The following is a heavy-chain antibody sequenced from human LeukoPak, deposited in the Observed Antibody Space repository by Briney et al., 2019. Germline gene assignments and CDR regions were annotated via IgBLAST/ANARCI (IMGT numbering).Heavy chain of an antibody. CDR2: IRYDGSNK. CDR1: GFTFSSYG. J-gene: IGHJ4*02. Sequence: GSLILSCAASGFTFSSYGMHWVRQAPGKGLEWVAFIRYDGSNKYYADSVKGRFTISRDNSKNTLYLQMNSLRAEDTAVYYCAKLLSYSSSLRSDYWGQGTLVTVSS. CDR3: AKLLSYSSSLRSDY. V-gene: IGHV3-30*02. D-gene: IGHD6-13*01.